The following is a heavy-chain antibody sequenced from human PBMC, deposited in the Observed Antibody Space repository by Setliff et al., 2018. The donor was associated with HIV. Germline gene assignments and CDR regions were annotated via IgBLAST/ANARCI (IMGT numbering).Heavy chain of an antibody. CDR3: ARPNYRDYGGKPDAFDI. J-gene: IGHJ3*02. V-gene: IGHV3-11*04. Sequence: PGGSLRLSCAASGFTFSDYYMSWIRQAPGKGLEWVSYISSSGSTIYYADSGKGRFTISRDNAKNSLYLQMNSLRAEDTAVYYCARPNYRDYGGKPDAFDIWGQGTMVTVSS. D-gene: IGHD4-17*01. CDR2: ISSSGSTI. CDR1: GFTFSDYY.